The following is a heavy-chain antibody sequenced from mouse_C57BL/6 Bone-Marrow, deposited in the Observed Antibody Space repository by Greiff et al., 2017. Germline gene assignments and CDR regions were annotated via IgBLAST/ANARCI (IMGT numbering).Heavy chain of an antibody. D-gene: IGHD1-1*01. Sequence: VQLQESGPVLVKPGASVKMSCKASGYTFTDYYMNWVKQSHGKSLELIGVINPYNGGNSYNQKFKGTATLTVDKSSSTAYMELNSLTSEDSAVYYCARSYGSSYWAMDYWGQGTSVTVSS. J-gene: IGHJ4*01. CDR2: INPYNGGN. CDR1: GYTFTDYY. V-gene: IGHV1-19*01. CDR3: ARSYGSSYWAMDY.